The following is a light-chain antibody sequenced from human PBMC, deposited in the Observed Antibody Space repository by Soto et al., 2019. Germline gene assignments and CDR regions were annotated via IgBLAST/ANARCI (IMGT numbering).Light chain of an antibody. CDR2: NAS. Sequence: EIVLTQSPATLSLSPGERATLSCRASQSVGRDYLAWYQQKPGQAPRVVIYNASNRASGIPDRFSGSGSGTDFTLTISRLEPEDFAVYYCQQYNNWRTFGQGTKVDIK. V-gene: IGKV3D-20*02. CDR1: QSVGRDY. CDR3: QQYNNWRT. J-gene: IGKJ1*01.